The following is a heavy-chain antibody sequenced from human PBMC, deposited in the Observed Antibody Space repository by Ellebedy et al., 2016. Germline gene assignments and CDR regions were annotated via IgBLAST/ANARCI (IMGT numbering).Heavy chain of an antibody. D-gene: IGHD3-16*01. V-gene: IGHV3-21*01. Sequence: GESLKISCAASGFTFSSYAMSWVRQAPGKGLEWVSSISSSSSYIYYADSVKGRFTISRDNSKNTLYFQMNSLRAEDTAVYYCARAGLYMITFGEFDGAFDIWGQGTKVTVSS. CDR1: GFTFSSYA. CDR3: ARAGLYMITFGEFDGAFDI. J-gene: IGHJ3*02. CDR2: ISSSSSYI.